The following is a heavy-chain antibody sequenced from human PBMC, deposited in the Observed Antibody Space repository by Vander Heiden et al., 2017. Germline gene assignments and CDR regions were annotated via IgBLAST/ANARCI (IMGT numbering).Heavy chain of an antibody. D-gene: IGHD6-19*01. CDR2: IYYSGST. CDR3: ARQVTGEQWLVRDFDY. J-gene: IGHJ4*02. V-gene: IGHV4-39*01. CDR1: GGSISSSSYY. Sequence: QLQLQESGPGLVKPSETLSLTCTVSGGSISSSSYYRGWIRQPPGKGLEWIGSIYYSGSTYYNPSLKSRVTISVDTSKNQFSLKLSSVTAADTAVYYCARQVTGEQWLVRDFDYWGQGTLVTVSS.